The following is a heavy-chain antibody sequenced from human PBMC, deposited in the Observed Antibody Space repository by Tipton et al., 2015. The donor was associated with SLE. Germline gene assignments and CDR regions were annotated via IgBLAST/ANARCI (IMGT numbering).Heavy chain of an antibody. CDR3: ALGRDQLPASDY. V-gene: IGHV1-69*05. CDR1: GDTFNTYA. D-gene: IGHD2-2*01. J-gene: IGHJ4*02. CDR2: IIPVIGIT. Sequence: QSGAEVKEPGSSVKVSCKASGDTFNTYAFTWVRQAPGQGLEWMGAIIPVIGITKYAQDFQDRITISTAESTNTAYMELTSLTSDDTAVYLCALGRDQLPASDYWGQGTLVTVSS.